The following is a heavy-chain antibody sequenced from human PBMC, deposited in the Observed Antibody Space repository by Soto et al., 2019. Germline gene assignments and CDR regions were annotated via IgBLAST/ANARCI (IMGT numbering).Heavy chain of an antibody. D-gene: IGHD3-10*01. J-gene: IGHJ6*02. V-gene: IGHV4-61*01. Sequence: SETLSLTCTVSGDSVTSVSDYWSWIRQPPGKGLEWIGYIYYSGSADYNPSLGSRVTISIDTSKNQFSLKPTSVTAADTAVYYCARGVGFGYYYYNMDLWGQGTTVTVSS. CDR1: GDSVTSVSDY. CDR3: ARGVGFGYYYYNMDL. CDR2: IYYSGSA.